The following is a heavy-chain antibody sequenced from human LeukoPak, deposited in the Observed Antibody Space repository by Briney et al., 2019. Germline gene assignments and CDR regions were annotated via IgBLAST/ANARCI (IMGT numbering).Heavy chain of an antibody. CDR1: GFAFSDYY. CDR2: ISSSSSYT. CDR3: ASTLHPYYYDSSGYYYPDY. Sequence: GGSLRLSCAASGFAFSDYYMSWIRQAPGKGLEWVSYISSSSSYTNYADSVKGRFTISRDNAKNSLYLQMNSLRAEDTAVYYCASTLHPYYYDSSGYYYPDYWGQGTLVTVSS. D-gene: IGHD3-22*01. V-gene: IGHV3-11*06. J-gene: IGHJ4*02.